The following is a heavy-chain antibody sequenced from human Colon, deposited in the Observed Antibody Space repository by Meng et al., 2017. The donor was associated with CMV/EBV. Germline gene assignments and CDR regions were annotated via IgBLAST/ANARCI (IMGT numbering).Heavy chain of an antibody. D-gene: IGHD1-26*01. V-gene: IGHV3-66*01. Sequence: QVVRSGGDLVQPGGSLDLVCADSGFTVSSTHMSWVRQASGKGMEWVSVIYSGGSTFYADSVKGRFTISRDNSKNTLYLQMNSLSAEDTAVYYCARGYSGTYSWGQGTLVTVSS. CDR2: IYSGGST. CDR1: GFTVSSTH. CDR3: ARGYSGTYS. J-gene: IGHJ4*02.